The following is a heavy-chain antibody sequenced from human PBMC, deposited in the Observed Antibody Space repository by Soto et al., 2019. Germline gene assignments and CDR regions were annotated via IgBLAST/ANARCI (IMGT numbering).Heavy chain of an antibody. D-gene: IGHD3-10*01. V-gene: IGHV1-46*01. CDR1: GYTFTSYY. J-gene: IGHJ4*02. CDR3: AKASMVRGVIMVFDY. CDR2: INSSAGRT. Sequence: ASVKVSCKASGYTFTSYYMHWVRQAPGQGLEWMGIINSSAGRTTYAQKLQGRVTMTRDTSTTTVYMELSSLRAEDTAVYYCAKASMVRGVIMVFDYWGQGTLVTVSS.